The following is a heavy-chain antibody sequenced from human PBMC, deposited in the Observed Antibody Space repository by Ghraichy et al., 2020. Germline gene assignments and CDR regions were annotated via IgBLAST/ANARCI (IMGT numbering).Heavy chain of an antibody. CDR1: GFTFSSYS. J-gene: IGHJ6*02. V-gene: IGHV3-23*01. Sequence: LSLTCAASGFTFSSYSMSWVRQAPGKGLEWVSAISGSGGITYYADSVKGRFTISRDNSKNTLYLQMNSLRAGDTAVYYCAKTGDPAYYDFWSGYYTGYYGMDVWGQGTTVTVSS. D-gene: IGHD3-3*01. CDR3: AKTGDPAYYDFWSGYYTGYYGMDV. CDR2: ISGSGGIT.